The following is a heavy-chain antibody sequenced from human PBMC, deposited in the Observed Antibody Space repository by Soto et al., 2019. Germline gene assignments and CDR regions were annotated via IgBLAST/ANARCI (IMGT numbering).Heavy chain of an antibody. CDR3: ASFPVDTAMVPASAGWFDP. CDR2: IIPIFGTA. V-gene: IGHV1-69*13. D-gene: IGHD5-18*01. Sequence: SVKVSCKASGGTFSSYAISWVRQAPGQGLEWMGGIIPIFGTANYAQKFQGRVTITADESTSTAYMELSSLRSEDTAVYYCASFPVDTAMVPASAGWFDPWGQGTMVIVSS. J-gene: IGHJ5*02. CDR1: GGTFSSYA.